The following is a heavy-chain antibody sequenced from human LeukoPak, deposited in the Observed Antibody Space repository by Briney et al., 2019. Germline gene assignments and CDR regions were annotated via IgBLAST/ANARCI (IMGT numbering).Heavy chain of an antibody. CDR2: ISYDGSNK. CDR1: GFTFSSYA. Sequence: GGSLRLSCAASGFTFSSYAMHWVRQAPGKGLEWVAVISYDGSNKYYADSVKGRFTISRDNSKNTLYLQMNSPRAEDTAVYYCARDFFGRADYWGQGTLVTVSS. CDR3: ARDFFGRADY. J-gene: IGHJ4*02. V-gene: IGHV3-30*04. D-gene: IGHD3-10*01.